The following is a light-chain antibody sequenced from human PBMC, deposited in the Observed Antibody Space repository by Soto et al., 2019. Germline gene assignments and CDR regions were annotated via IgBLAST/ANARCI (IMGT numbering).Light chain of an antibody. CDR2: GAS. Sequence: EIVLTQSPGTLSLSPGERATLSFSSSQSVRSNYLAWYQQKPGRAPRLLIYGASSRATGIPDRFSGSGSGTDFTLTISRLEPEDFAVYYCQQYGSSPRAFGGGTKVDIK. J-gene: IGKJ4*01. V-gene: IGKV3-20*01. CDR3: QQYGSSPRA. CDR1: QSVRSNY.